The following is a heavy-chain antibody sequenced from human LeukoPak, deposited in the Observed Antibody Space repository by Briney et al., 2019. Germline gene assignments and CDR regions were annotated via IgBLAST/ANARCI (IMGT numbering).Heavy chain of an antibody. J-gene: IGHJ3*02. D-gene: IGHD3-22*01. V-gene: IGHV4-38-2*02. CDR1: GYSISSGYY. CDR2: IYHSGNT. Sequence: SETLSLTCSVSGYSISSGYYWAWIRQPPGKGLEWIGTIYHSGNTYTPSLKSRVTISVDTSKNQFSLNLSSVAAADTAVYFCARGPYSYDSSGAFDIWGQGTMVTVSS. CDR3: ARGPYSYDSSGAFDI.